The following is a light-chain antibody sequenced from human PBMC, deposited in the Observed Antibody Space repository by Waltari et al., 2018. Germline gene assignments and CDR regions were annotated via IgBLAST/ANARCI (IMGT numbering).Light chain of an antibody. CDR3: SSFTGSSTLV. Sequence: QSALTQPASVSGSPGQSITISCTGTSSDVGGYNYVSWYQQHPGRAPKGMIYDVSNRPSGVSNRFSGSKSGNTASLTISGLQAEDEADYYCSSFTGSSTLVFGGGTKLTVL. V-gene: IGLV2-14*03. CDR1: SSDVGGYNY. J-gene: IGLJ2*01. CDR2: DVS.